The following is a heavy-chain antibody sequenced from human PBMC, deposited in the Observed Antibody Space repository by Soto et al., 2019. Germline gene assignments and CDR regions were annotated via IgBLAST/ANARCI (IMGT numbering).Heavy chain of an antibody. J-gene: IGHJ5*02. Sequence: GGSLRLSCAASGFTFDDYAMHWVRQAPGKGLEWVSGISWNSGSIGYADSVKGRFTISRDDAKNSLYLQMNNLRAEDTAVYYCLSGNSPSSTWGQGTLVTVSS. CDR2: ISWNSGSI. CDR1: GFTFDDYA. V-gene: IGHV3-9*01. CDR3: LSGNSPSST. D-gene: IGHD2-2*01.